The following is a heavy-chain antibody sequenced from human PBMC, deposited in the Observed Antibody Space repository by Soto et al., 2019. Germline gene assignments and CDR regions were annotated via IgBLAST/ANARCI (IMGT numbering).Heavy chain of an antibody. D-gene: IGHD1-26*01. V-gene: IGHV1-2*02. Sequence: ASVKVSCKASGYTFTGYYMHWVRQAPGQGLEWMGWINPNSGGTNYAQKFQGRVTMTRDTSISTAYMELRRLRSDDTAVYYCASPSYSGSYYDFDYWGQGTLVTVSS. CDR2: INPNSGGT. CDR3: ASPSYSGSYYDFDY. CDR1: GYTFTGYY. J-gene: IGHJ4*02.